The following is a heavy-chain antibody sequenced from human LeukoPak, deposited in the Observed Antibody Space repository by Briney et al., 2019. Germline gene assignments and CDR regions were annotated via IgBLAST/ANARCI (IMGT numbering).Heavy chain of an antibody. D-gene: IGHD3-22*01. Sequence: ASVKVSCKASGYTFTGYYMHWVRQAPGQGLEWMGWINPNSGGTNYAQKFQGWVTMTRDTSISTAYMELSRLRSDDTAVYYCARAYYYDSSGSLDYWGQGTLVTVSS. CDR1: GYTFTGYY. J-gene: IGHJ4*02. CDR3: ARAYYYDSSGSLDY. CDR2: INPNSGGT. V-gene: IGHV1-2*04.